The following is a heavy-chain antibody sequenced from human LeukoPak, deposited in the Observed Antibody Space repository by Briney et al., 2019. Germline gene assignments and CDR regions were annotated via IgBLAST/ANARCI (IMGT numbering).Heavy chain of an antibody. CDR2: ISNGSSTI. Sequence: GGSLRLSCAASGFTFSSYSMHWVRQPPGKGLEWVSYISNGSSTIYYADSVKGRFTISRDNAKNSLYLQMNSLRDDDTAVYYCAREFPYYSGGSCYSRSYWYFDLWGSGTLVTVSS. J-gene: IGHJ2*01. D-gene: IGHD2-15*01. CDR3: AREFPYYSGGSCYSRSYWYFDL. CDR1: GFTFSSYS. V-gene: IGHV3-48*02.